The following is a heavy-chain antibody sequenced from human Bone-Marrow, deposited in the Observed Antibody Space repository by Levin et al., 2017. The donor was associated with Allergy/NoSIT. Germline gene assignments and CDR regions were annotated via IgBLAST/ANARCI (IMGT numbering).Heavy chain of an antibody. CDR2: IYYDGST. Sequence: SQTLSLTCTVSGGSISGSTYYWGWIRQPPGKGLEWIGSIYYDGSTYYNPSLKSRITISVDTSNNQFSLKVRSVTAADTAIYYCASRTCRDWGQGTLVTVSS. CDR3: ASRTCRD. J-gene: IGHJ4*02. CDR1: GGSISGSTYY. V-gene: IGHV4-39*01. D-gene: IGHD5/OR15-5a*01.